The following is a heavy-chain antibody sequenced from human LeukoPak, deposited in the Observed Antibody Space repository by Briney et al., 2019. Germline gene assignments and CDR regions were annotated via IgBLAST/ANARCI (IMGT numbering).Heavy chain of an antibody. Sequence: TGGSLRLSCVGSGFIFRSYAVTWVRQAPGKGLDWVSSITANGDTTYYADSVKGRFTISRDNSRNTLYLQMSSLRAEDTALYYCATVGVIVRNNYVDYWGQGALVAVSS. J-gene: IGHJ4*02. CDR2: ITANGDTT. D-gene: IGHD3-3*01. CDR3: ATVGVIVRNNYVDY. CDR1: GFIFRSYA. V-gene: IGHV3-23*01.